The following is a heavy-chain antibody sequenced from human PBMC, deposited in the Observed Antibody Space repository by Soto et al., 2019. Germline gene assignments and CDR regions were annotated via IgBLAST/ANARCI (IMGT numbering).Heavy chain of an antibody. Sequence: GGSLRLSCAASGFTFSNAWMNWVRQAPGKGLEWVGRIKSKTDGGTTDYAAPVKGRFTISRDDSKNTLYLQMNSLKTEDTAVYYCTTGHIVVVVAATRAFDYWGQGTLVTVSS. CDR3: TTGHIVVVVAATRAFDY. J-gene: IGHJ4*02. CDR2: IKSKTDGGTT. D-gene: IGHD2-15*01. V-gene: IGHV3-15*07. CDR1: GFTFSNAW.